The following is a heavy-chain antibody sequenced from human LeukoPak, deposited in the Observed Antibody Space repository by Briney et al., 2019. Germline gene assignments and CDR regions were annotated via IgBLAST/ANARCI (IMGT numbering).Heavy chain of an antibody. V-gene: IGHV4-59*01. CDR2: IYYSGST. CDR1: GGSISSYY. CDR3: ARLRLPNSQPKYLTGLYYFDY. J-gene: IGHJ4*02. Sequence: SETLSLTCTVSGGSISSYYWSWIRQPPGKGLEWIGYIYYSGSTNYNPSLKSRVTISVDTSKNQSTLKLSSVTAADTAMYYCARLRLPNSQPKYLTGLYYFDYWGQGTLVTVSS. D-gene: IGHD1-14*01.